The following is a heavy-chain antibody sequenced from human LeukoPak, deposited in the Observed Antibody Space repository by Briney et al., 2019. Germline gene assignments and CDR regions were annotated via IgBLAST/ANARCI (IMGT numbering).Heavy chain of an antibody. CDR3: AKTYSSSWYSAFDI. J-gene: IGHJ3*02. V-gene: IGHV4-59*08. Sequence: SETLSLTCPVSGGSIRSYYWSWIRQPPGKGLEWIAYIYDSGSTNHNPPLKSRVAISVDTSKNQFSLKLRSVTAADTAVYYCAKTYSSSWYSAFDIWGQGTMVTVSS. CDR1: GGSIRSYY. CDR2: IYDSGST. D-gene: IGHD6-13*01.